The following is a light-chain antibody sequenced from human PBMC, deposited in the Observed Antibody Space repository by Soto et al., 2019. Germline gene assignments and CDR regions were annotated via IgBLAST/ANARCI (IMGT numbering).Light chain of an antibody. J-gene: IGKJ1*01. CDR1: QTISSW. CDR3: QHYNSYSEA. Sequence: DLQMTHSPSTLSGSVGDRVTITCRASQTISSWLAWYQQKPGKAPKLLIYKASTLKSGVPSRFSVSGSGTEFTLTISSLKPDDFATYDCQHYNSYSEAFGQGTKVDIK. CDR2: KAS. V-gene: IGKV1-5*03.